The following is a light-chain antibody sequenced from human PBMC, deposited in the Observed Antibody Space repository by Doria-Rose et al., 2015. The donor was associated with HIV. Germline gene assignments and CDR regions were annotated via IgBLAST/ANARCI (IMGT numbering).Light chain of an antibody. Sequence: QPVLTQPPSVSAAPGQKVTISCSGSSSNIGNNYVSWYQQLPETAPKLLIYDNNKRPSGIPDRFSGSKSGTSATLGITGLQTGDEADYYCGTWDSSLGAVVFGGGTKLTVL. CDR2: DNN. J-gene: IGLJ2*01. V-gene: IGLV1-51*02. CDR1: SSNIGNNY. CDR3: GTWDSSLGAVV.